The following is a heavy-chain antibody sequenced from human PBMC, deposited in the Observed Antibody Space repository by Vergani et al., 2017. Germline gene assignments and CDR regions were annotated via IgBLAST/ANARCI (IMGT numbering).Heavy chain of an antibody. J-gene: IGHJ3*02. V-gene: IGHV1-69*01. CDR1: GGTFSSYA. CDR3: ARGIYKTYYYDSSGTRGAFDI. D-gene: IGHD3-22*01. CDR2: IIPIFGTA. Sequence: QVQLVQSGAEVKKPGSSVKVSCKASGGTFSSYAISWVRQAPGQGLEWMGGIIPIFGTANYAQKFQGRVTITADESTSTAYMELSSLRSEDTAVYYCARGIYKTYYYDSSGTRGAFDIWGQGTMVTVSS.